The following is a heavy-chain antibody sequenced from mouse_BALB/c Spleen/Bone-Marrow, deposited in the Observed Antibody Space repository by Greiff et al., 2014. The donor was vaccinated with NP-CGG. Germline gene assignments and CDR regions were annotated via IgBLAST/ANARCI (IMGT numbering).Heavy chain of an antibody. Sequence: VQLQQSGAELVKPGASVKLSCKASGYTFTSYYMYWVKQRPGQGLEWFGEINPSNGGTNFNEKFKNKATLTVDKSSSTAYMRLSSLTSEDSAVYYCSRGRRDALDYWGQGTSVTVSS. J-gene: IGHJ4*01. CDR2: INPSNGGT. CDR1: GYTFTSYY. V-gene: IGHV1S16*01. CDR3: SRGRRDALDY.